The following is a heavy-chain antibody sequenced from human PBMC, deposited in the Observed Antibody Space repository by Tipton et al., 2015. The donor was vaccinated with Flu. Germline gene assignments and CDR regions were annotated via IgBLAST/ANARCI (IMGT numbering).Heavy chain of an antibody. CDR1: GYTFTGYY. V-gene: IGHV1-2*06. Sequence: QVQLVQSGAEVKKPGASVKVSCKASGYTFTGYYMHWVRQAPGQGLEWMGRINPNSGGTNYAQKFQGRVTMTRDTSISTAYMELSRLRSDDTAVYYCARDEVQNYYYYSMDVWGQGTTVTVSS. CDR3: ARDEVQNYYYYSMDV. CDR2: INPNSGGT. D-gene: IGHD2/OR15-2a*01. J-gene: IGHJ6*02.